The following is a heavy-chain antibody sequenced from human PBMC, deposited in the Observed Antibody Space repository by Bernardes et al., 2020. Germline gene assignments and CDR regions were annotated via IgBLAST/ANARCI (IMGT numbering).Heavy chain of an antibody. Sequence: GGSLRLSCTASGFTLSDYAMSWVRQAPAKGLEWVGFIRRKTYSETTEYAASVKGRFTISRDDSKSIAYLQMNSLKTEDTAVYYCTRGYRLFQHWGQGTLVTVSS. V-gene: IGHV3-49*04. J-gene: IGHJ1*01. CDR1: GFTLSDYA. D-gene: IGHD3-16*02. CDR2: IRRKTYSETT. CDR3: TRGYRLFQH.